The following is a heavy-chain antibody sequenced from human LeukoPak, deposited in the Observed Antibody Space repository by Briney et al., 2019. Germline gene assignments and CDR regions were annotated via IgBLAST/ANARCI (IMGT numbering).Heavy chain of an antibody. J-gene: IGHJ2*01. CDR2: IDPNSGGT. V-gene: IGHV1-2*02. CDR3: ARGRGTTMVRGVITNYFDL. CDR1: GYTFTAHY. D-gene: IGHD3-10*01. Sequence: PGASVKVSCRASGYTFTAHYIHWVRQAPGQGLEWMGWIDPNSGGTNYAQKFLGSVTMTGDTSINTAFMELSRLRSDDTAIYYCARGRGTTMVRGVITNYFDLWGRGSLVAVSS.